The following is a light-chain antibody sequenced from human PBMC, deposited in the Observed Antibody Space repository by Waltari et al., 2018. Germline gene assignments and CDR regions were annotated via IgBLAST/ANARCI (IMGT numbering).Light chain of an antibody. J-gene: IGKJ2*01. CDR3: QQYGSSPYT. CDR2: GAS. Sequence: VLSQPRGTLSASSGQTVTVSCRASQSVSSSYLAWYQQKPGQAPRLLIYGASSRATGIPDRFSGSGSGTDFTLTISRLEPEDFAVYYCQQYGSSPYTFGQGTKLEIK. CDR1: QSVSSSY. V-gene: IGKV3-20*01.